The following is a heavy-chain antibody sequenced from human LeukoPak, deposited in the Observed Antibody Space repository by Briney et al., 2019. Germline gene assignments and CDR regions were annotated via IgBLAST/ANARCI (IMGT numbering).Heavy chain of an antibody. CDR3: ARDYWDYWYFDL. Sequence: SVKVSCKASGGTFSSYAISWVRQAAGQGLEWMGGIIPIFGTANYAQKFQGRVTITTDESTSTAYMELSSLRSEDTAVYYCARDYWDYWYFDLWGRGTLVTVSS. D-gene: IGHD1-26*01. V-gene: IGHV1-69*05. J-gene: IGHJ2*01. CDR1: GGTFSSYA. CDR2: IIPIFGTA.